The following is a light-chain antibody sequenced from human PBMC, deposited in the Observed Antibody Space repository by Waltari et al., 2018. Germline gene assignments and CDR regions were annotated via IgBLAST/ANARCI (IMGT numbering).Light chain of an antibody. V-gene: IGKV3-11*01. CDR2: DAS. J-gene: IGKJ4*01. Sequence: EIVLTQSPATLSLSPGERATLSCRASQYVSTYLAWYQHKPDQAPSPLIYDASNRATGIPARLSVSGSGTDFTLTLSSLEPEAFAVYSCHHRYYWTGCTFGRGTRVEIK. CDR3: HHRYYWTGCT. CDR1: QYVSTY.